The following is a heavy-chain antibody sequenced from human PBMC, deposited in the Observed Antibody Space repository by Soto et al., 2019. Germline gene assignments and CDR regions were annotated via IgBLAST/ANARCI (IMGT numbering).Heavy chain of an antibody. CDR2: IYHSGST. CDR1: GGSISSGGYS. Sequence: QLQLQESGSGLVKPSQTLSLTCAVSGGSISSGGYSWSWIRQPPGKGLEWIGYIYHSGSTYYNPSLKSRVTISVDRSKNQFSLKLSSVTAADTAVYYCARGGDDYVWGSYRLKYFDYWGQGTLVTVSS. CDR3: ARGGDDYVWGSYRLKYFDY. V-gene: IGHV4-30-2*01. J-gene: IGHJ4*02. D-gene: IGHD3-16*02.